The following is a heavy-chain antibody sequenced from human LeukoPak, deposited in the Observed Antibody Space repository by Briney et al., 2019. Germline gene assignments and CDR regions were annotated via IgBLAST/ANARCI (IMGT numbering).Heavy chain of an antibody. CDR3: AKPIDCSSTSCYSRDIDY. Sequence: GSLRLSCAASGFTFSSYAVSWVRQAPGKGLEWVAFIRYDGSNKYYADSVKGRFTISRDNSKNTLYLQMNSLRAEDTAVYYCAKPIDCSSTSCYSRDIDYWGQGTLVTVSS. J-gene: IGHJ4*02. V-gene: IGHV3-30*02. D-gene: IGHD2-2*01. CDR1: GFTFSSYA. CDR2: IRYDGSNK.